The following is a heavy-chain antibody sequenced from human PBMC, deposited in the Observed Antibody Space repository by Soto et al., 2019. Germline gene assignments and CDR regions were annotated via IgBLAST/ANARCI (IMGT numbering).Heavy chain of an antibody. D-gene: IGHD3-9*01. CDR3: ARRPIYHFFAGYYSVDY. J-gene: IGHJ4*02. Sequence: QVQLRQWGAGLLKPSETLSLTCAVFGGSFSDYYWTWIRQPPGKGLEWIGEINHSGTTSYNPSLKSRLTISVDTSTNQFSLKLSSVTAADTDVYYCARRPIYHFFAGYYSVDYWGQGTLVTVSS. CDR1: GGSFSDYY. CDR2: INHSGTT. V-gene: IGHV4-34*01.